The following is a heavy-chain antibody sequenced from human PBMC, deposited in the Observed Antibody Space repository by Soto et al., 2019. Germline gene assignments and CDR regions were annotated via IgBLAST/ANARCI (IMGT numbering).Heavy chain of an antibody. D-gene: IGHD3-10*01. Sequence: SVKVSCQASGGTLSSYAISWVRQAPGQGLEWMGGIIPIFGTANYAQKFQGRVTITADESTSTAYMELSSLRSEDTAVYYCARDPITMVRGVISPFDPWGQGTLVTVSS. CDR3: ARDPITMVRGVISPFDP. CDR2: IIPIFGTA. CDR1: GGTLSSYA. J-gene: IGHJ5*02. V-gene: IGHV1-69*13.